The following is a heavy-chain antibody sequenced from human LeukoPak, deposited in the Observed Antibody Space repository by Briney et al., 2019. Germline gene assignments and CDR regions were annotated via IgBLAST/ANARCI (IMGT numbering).Heavy chain of an antibody. V-gene: IGHV4-34*01. CDR1: GGSFSGYY. CDR3: ARGLSTPRYYYDSSGYYRTYYYYYMDV. D-gene: IGHD3-22*01. Sequence: PSETLSLTCAVYGGSFSGYYWSWIRQPPGKGLEWMGEINHSGSTNYNPSLKSRVTISVDTSKNQFSLKLSSVTAADTAVYYCARGLSTPRYYYDSSGYYRTYYYYYMDVWGKGTTVTVS. J-gene: IGHJ6*03. CDR2: INHSGST.